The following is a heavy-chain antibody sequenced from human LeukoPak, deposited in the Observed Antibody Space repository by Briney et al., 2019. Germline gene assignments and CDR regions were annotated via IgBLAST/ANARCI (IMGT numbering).Heavy chain of an antibody. D-gene: IGHD3-22*01. V-gene: IGHV3-23*01. CDR1: GFTFSSYA. CDR2: VSGSGGRT. Sequence: GGSLRLSCAASGFTFSSYAMNWVRQAPGRGLEWIPGVSGSGGRTYYAESVKGRFTISRDDLKNTLYLQMNSLRVEETAVYYCARGSSGSTYYYMDVWGKGTTVTVSS. J-gene: IGHJ6*03. CDR3: ARGSSGSTYYYMDV.